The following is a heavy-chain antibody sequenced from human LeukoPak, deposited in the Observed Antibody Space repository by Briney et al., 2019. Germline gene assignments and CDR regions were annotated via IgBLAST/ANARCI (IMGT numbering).Heavy chain of an antibody. D-gene: IGHD1-26*01. CDR2: IIDSGNSI. Sequence: GGSLRLSSAASGFTFSICAMSWVRQAPGKGLEWVSTIIDSGNSIYYADSAEGRFTISRDNSKNTLYLQMNSLRAGDTAVYYCAKDPIFSGSYGVFDYWGLGTLVTGSS. CDR1: GFTFSICA. J-gene: IGHJ4*02. V-gene: IGHV3-23*01. CDR3: AKDPIFSGSYGVFDY.